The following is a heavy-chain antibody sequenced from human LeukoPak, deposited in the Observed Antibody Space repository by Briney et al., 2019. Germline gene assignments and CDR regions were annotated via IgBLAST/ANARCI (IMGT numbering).Heavy chain of an antibody. CDR1: GASISDYY. CDR3: ASRSSIWSGYQDTLYYFDS. J-gene: IGHJ4*02. Sequence: SETLSLTCTVSGASISDYYWNWIRQPPGKGLEWIGYIYYSGSTNYNPSLKSRVTISVDTSKNQFSLKLSSVTAADTAVYYCASRSSIWSGYQDTLYYFDSWGQGTLVTVSS. CDR2: IYYSGST. D-gene: IGHD3-3*01. V-gene: IGHV4-59*13.